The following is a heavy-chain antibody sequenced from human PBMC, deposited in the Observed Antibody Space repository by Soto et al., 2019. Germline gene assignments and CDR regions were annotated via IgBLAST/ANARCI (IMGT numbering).Heavy chain of an antibody. CDR1: GFTLSGSA. Sequence: EVQLVESGGGLVQPGESLKLSCAASGFTLSGSAVHWVRQASGKGLEWVGRIRSKTHNYATDYIASVKGRFTMSRDDSNNTAYLEMNGLNSDATAVYYCTRSCGSYSFGYWGQGTLVTVSS. CDR2: IRSKTHNYAT. CDR3: TRSCGSYSFGY. J-gene: IGHJ4*02. V-gene: IGHV3-73*02. D-gene: IGHD1-26*01.